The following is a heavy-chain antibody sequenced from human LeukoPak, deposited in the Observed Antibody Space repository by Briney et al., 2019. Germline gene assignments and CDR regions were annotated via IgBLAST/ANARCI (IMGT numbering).Heavy chain of an antibody. Sequence: GESLKISCKASGYSFTSYWIGWVRQMPGKGLEWMGIIFPRDSDTRYSPSFQGQVTISADKSINTAYLQWNTLKASDTAMYYCARLPGIAARVGFDYWGQGTLVIVSS. J-gene: IGHJ4*02. V-gene: IGHV5-51*01. CDR2: IFPRDSDT. D-gene: IGHD6-6*01. CDR1: GYSFTSYW. CDR3: ARLPGIAARVGFDY.